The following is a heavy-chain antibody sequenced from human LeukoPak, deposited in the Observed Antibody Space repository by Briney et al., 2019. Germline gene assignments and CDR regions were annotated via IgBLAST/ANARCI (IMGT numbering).Heavy chain of an antibody. CDR3: ARDANNDFWSGYWSGDAFDI. V-gene: IGHV1-46*01. CDR1: ENTFTNYY. Sequence: ASVKVSCKASENTFTNYYMHWVRQAPGQGLEWLGIINPNGDLTNYAQTFQGRVTMTRDTSTTTLYMELSSLRSEDTAVYYCARDANNDFWSGYWSGDAFDIWGQGTMVTVSS. D-gene: IGHD3-3*01. J-gene: IGHJ3*02. CDR2: INPNGDLT.